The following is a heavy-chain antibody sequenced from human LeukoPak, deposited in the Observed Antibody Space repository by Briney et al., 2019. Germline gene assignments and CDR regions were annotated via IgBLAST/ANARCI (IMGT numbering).Heavy chain of an antibody. CDR1: GYTLTELS. Sequence: RASVKVSCKVSGYTLTELSMHWVRQAPGKGREWMGGFDPEDGETIYAQKFQGRVTMTEDTSTDTAYMELSSLRSEDTAVYYCATDIDRLFQLDYWGQGTLVTVSS. D-gene: IGHD1-14*01. CDR2: FDPEDGET. V-gene: IGHV1-24*01. CDR3: ATDIDRLFQLDY. J-gene: IGHJ4*02.